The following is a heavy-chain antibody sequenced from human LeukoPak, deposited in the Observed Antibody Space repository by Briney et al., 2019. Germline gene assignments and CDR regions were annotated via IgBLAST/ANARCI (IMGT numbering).Heavy chain of an antibody. CDR1: GYSISSGYY. CDR3: AKDESPYSSGWPFSENY. CDR2: ISGSGGST. D-gene: IGHD6-19*01. V-gene: IGHV3-23*01. J-gene: IGHJ4*02. Sequence: PSETLSLTCTVSGYSISSGYYWSWVRQAPGKGLEWVSAISGSGGSTYYADSVKGRFTISRDNSKNTLYLQMNSLRAEDTAVYYCAKDESPYSSGWPFSENYWGQGTLVTVSS.